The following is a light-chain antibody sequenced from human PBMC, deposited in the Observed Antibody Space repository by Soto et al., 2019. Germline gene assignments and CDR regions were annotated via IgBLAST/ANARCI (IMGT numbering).Light chain of an antibody. CDR3: CSYAGANTSRVYV. J-gene: IGLJ1*01. CDR1: SSDIGGSNY. V-gene: IGLV2-11*01. CDR2: DVN. Sequence: QSVLTQPRSVSGSPGQSVTISCTGTSSDIGGSNYVSWYQQHPGKAPKLMIYDVNKRPSGVPDRFSGSKSGNTASLTISGLQAEDEADYYCCSYAGANTSRVYVFGTGTKVTVL.